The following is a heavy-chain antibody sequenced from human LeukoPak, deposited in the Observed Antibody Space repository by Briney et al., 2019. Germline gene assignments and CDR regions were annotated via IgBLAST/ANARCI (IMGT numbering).Heavy chain of an antibody. J-gene: IGHJ4*02. CDR1: GFTFDDYA. Sequence: GRSLTPSCAASGFTFDDYAMHWVRQPPGKGLEWVSGISWNSGSIGYADSVKGRFTISRDNAKTSLYLQMNSLRAEDTALYYCAKDFRLTSGSYSGLDYWGQGTLVTVSS. CDR2: ISWNSGSI. D-gene: IGHD1-26*01. V-gene: IGHV3-9*01. CDR3: AKDFRLTSGSYSGLDY.